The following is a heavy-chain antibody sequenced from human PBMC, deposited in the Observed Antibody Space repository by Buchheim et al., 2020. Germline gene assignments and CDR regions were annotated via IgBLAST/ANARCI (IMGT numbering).Heavy chain of an antibody. Sequence: QVQLVESGGGVVQPGRSLRLSCAASGFTFSSYAMHWVRQAPGKGLEWVAVISYDGSNKYYADSVKGRFTISRDNSKNTLHLQMNSLRAEDTAVYYCARVTDFDFWSGRLDYWGQGTL. CDR2: ISYDGSNK. J-gene: IGHJ4*02. CDR3: ARVTDFDFWSGRLDY. V-gene: IGHV3-30-3*01. D-gene: IGHD3-3*01. CDR1: GFTFSSYA.